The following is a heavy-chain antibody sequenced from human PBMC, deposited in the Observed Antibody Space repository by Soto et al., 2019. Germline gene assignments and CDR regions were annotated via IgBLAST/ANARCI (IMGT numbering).Heavy chain of an antibody. V-gene: IGHV3-13*01. Sequence: RGSLRLSCEASGFTFSGFDMHWFRQPTGKGLEWVSSIGTAGDTYYAVSVKGRFTISRDNAKNSLSLQMNSLRAGDMAVYFCAKSQEIGTHFFDSWGQGTQVTVSS. CDR3: AKSQEIGTHFFDS. CDR2: IGTAGDT. CDR1: GFTFSGFD. D-gene: IGHD6-13*01. J-gene: IGHJ4*02.